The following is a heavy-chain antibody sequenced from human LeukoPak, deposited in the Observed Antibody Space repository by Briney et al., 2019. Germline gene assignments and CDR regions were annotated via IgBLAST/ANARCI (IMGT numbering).Heavy chain of an antibody. D-gene: IGHD3-22*01. V-gene: IGHV3-7*01. Sequence: GGSLGLSCDASGFTFSTYWMTWVRQAPGKGLEWVATIKQDGSEKYYMDSVKGRFIISRDNAKNTLYLQMNSLRVEDTAVYYCVRTHSSGYYYFDSWGQGTLVTVSS. CDR1: GFTFSTYW. CDR2: IKQDGSEK. CDR3: VRTHSSGYYYFDS. J-gene: IGHJ4*02.